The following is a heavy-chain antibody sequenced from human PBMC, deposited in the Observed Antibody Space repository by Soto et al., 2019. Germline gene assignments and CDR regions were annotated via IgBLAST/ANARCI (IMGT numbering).Heavy chain of an antibody. Sequence: KQLQTLSLTCAISGDSVSSNSAACNWIRQSPSRGLEWLGRTYYRSKWYNDYAVSVKSRLTINPHTSKNQFSLPLNSVTPEDTAVYYCARVTSAAAHFDYWGQGTLVTVSS. D-gene: IGHD6-25*01. CDR2: TYYRSKWYN. V-gene: IGHV6-1*01. J-gene: IGHJ4*02. CDR3: ARVTSAAAHFDY. CDR1: GDSVSSNSAA.